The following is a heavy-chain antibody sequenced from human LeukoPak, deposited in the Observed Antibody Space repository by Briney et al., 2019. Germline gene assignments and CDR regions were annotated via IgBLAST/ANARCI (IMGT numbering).Heavy chain of an antibody. CDR1: GYTFTSYG. CDR2: ISAYNGNT. V-gene: IGHV1-18*01. J-gene: IGHJ4*02. Sequence: ASVKVSCKASGYTFTSYGITWVRQAPGQGLEWMGWISAYNGNTNYAQKVQGRVTMTTDTSTSTAYIELGSLRSDDTALYYCARVVCSTTNCYYYFDYWGQGTLVTVSS. D-gene: IGHD2-2*01. CDR3: ARVVCSTTNCYYYFDY.